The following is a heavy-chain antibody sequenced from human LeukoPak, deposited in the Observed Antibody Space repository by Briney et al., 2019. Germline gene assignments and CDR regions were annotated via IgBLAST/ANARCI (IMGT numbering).Heavy chain of an antibody. D-gene: IGHD3-10*01. CDR3: ARGIGMVRGVTRRRWFDP. J-gene: IGHJ5*02. CDR1: GGSISSGGYY. CDR2: IYHSGST. Sequence: SQTLSLTCTVSGGSISSGGYYWSWIRQPPGKGLEWIGYIYHSGSTYYNPSLKSRVTISVDRSKNQFSLKLSSVTAADTAVYYCARGIGMVRGVTRRRWFDPWGQGTLVTVSS. V-gene: IGHV4-30-2*01.